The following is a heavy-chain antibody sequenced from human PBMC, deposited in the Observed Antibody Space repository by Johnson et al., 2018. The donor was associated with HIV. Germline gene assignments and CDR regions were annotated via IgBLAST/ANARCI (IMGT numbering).Heavy chain of an antibody. CDR1: GFTFSSYD. V-gene: IGHV3-13*01. D-gene: IGHD2-2*01. CDR3: ARGDCSSTSCYGDAVEI. CDR2: IATAGDT. J-gene: IGHJ3*02. Sequence: VQLMESGGGLVQPGGSLRLSCAASGFTFSSYDMHWVRQATGKGLEWVSAIATAGDTYSPVSVKGRFTISRENAKNSLYLQMNSLRAGDTAVYYCARGDCSSTSCYGDAVEIWGQGTMVTVSS.